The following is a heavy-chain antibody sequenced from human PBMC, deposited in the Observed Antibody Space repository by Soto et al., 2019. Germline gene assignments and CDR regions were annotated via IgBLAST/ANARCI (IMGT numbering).Heavy chain of an antibody. V-gene: IGHV4-30-4*01. CDR1: GGSISSGDYY. D-gene: IGHD5-18*01. CDR3: ARDRIQLWVEAYYYYYGMDV. CDR2: IYYSGST. Sequence: PSETLSLTCTVSGGSISSGDYYWSWIRQPPGKGLEWIGYIYYSGSTYYKPSLKSRVTISVDTSKNQFSLKLSSVTAADTAVYYCARDRIQLWVEAYYYYYGMDVWGQGTTVTVSS. J-gene: IGHJ6*02.